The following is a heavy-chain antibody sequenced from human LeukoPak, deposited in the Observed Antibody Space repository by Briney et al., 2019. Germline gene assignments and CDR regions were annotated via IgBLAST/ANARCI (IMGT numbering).Heavy chain of an antibody. CDR3: ARERYGSGSHTFDY. J-gene: IGHJ4*02. D-gene: IGHD3-10*01. CDR1: GFTFSDYY. CDR2: ISSSANTI. Sequence: GGSLGLSCAASGFTFSDYYMSWIRQAPGKGLEWVSYISSSANTIYYADSVKGRFTISRDNAKNSLYLQMNSLRAEDTAVYYCARERYGSGSHTFDYWGQGTLVTVSS. V-gene: IGHV3-11*01.